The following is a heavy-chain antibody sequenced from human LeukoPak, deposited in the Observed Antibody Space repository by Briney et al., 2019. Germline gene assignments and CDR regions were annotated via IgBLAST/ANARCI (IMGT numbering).Heavy chain of an antibody. CDR3: AKDRADYYDSSGYTDY. D-gene: IGHD3-22*01. CDR2: ISSSSSYI. J-gene: IGHJ4*02. Sequence: GSLRLSCAASGFTFSSYSMNWVRQAPGKGLEWVSSISSSSSYIYYADSVKGRFTISRDNAKNSLYLQMNSLRAEDTAVYYCAKDRADYYDSSGYTDYWGQGTLVTVSS. V-gene: IGHV3-21*01. CDR1: GFTFSSYS.